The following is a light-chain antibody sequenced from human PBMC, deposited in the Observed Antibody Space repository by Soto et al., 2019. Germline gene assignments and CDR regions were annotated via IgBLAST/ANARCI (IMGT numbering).Light chain of an antibody. CDR2: EVT. V-gene: IGLV2-14*01. CDR1: SSDVGGYNF. J-gene: IGLJ1*01. CDR3: SSYTSSNTPYV. Sequence: QPALTQPASVSGSPGQSITISCTGSSSDVGGYNFVSWYQHHPGKAPKLILYEVTTRPSGVSSRFSGSKSGNTASLTISGLQADDEANYYCSSYTSSNTPYVFGTGTKLTVL.